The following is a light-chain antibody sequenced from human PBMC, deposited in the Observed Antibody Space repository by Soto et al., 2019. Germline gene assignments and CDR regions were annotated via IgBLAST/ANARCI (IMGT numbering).Light chain of an antibody. J-gene: IGKJ1*01. CDR1: QSISSW. V-gene: IGKV1-5*03. CDR2: KAS. Sequence: DIQMTQSPSTLSASVGDRVIIICRASQSISSWLAWYQQKPGKAPKLLIYKASSLESGVPSRFSGSGSGTEFTLTISSLQPDDFATYYCQQYNSYLSTFGQGTKVEIK. CDR3: QQYNSYLST.